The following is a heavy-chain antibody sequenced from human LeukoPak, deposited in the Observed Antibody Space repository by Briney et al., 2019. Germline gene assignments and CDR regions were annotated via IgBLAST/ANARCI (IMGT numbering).Heavy chain of an antibody. CDR1: GHTSTTYA. J-gene: IGHJ4*02. CDR3: TRESGSYHGNDY. Sequence: ASVKVSCKASGHTSTTYAIHWVRQAPGQGLEWMGRINPNNGATNYAQKLQGRVTITGDTSISTAYMELSSLRSDDTAVYYCTRESGSYHGNDYWGQGTLVTVSS. D-gene: IGHD1-26*01. CDR2: INPNNGAT. V-gene: IGHV1-2*06.